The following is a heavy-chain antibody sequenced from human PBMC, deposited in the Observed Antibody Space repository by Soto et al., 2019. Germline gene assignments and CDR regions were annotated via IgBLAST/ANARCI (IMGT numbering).Heavy chain of an antibody. J-gene: IGHJ6*02. Sequence: ASEKVSCQASVYTFTTYDINWVRQAPGQGLEWLGWMDPNSGSTGYAQNFQGRITMTSNISRNTAHMELSSLQSEDTAVYYCARERKFDFWRKGLDVWGQGTTVTVSS. CDR1: VYTFTTYD. V-gene: IGHV1-8*01. CDR2: MDPNSGST. D-gene: IGHD3-3*01. CDR3: ARERKFDFWRKGLDV.